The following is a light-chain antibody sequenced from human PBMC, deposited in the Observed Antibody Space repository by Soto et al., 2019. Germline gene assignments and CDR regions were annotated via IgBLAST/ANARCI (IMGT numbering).Light chain of an antibody. CDR1: QGIENA. J-gene: IGKJ1*01. CDR2: RAS. Sequence: QVTQSRSSVSGSVGDRVARSWRASQGIENALGWYQQQPRKPPKVPIYRASNLQSAVPPRFRGSGSGTDFPLAISSLQPEDSATSYCLHAIYSPWPSAQGTKLDI. CDR3: LHAIYSPWP. V-gene: IGKV1-6*01.